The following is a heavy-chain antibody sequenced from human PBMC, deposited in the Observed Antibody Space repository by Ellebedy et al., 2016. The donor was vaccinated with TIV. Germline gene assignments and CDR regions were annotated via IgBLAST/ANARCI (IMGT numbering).Heavy chain of an antibody. J-gene: IGHJ5*02. V-gene: IGHV4-34*01. CDR3: ARTKITYYYGSGSSTRFDP. D-gene: IGHD3-10*01. CDR2: INHSGST. Sequence: SETLSLTCAVYGGSFSGYYWSWIRQPPGKGLEWIGEINHSGSTNYNPSLKSRVTISVDTSKNQFSLKLSSVTAADTAVYYCARTKITYYYGSGSSTRFDPWGQGTLVTVSS. CDR1: GGSFSGYY.